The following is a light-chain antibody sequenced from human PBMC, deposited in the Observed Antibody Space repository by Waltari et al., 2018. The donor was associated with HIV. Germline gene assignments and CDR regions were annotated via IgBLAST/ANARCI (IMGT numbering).Light chain of an antibody. Sequence: EIVLTQSPGTLSLSPGERATLSCRASQSINSNYLAWYQQKPGQAPRLLIYGASSRATGIPDRFSGSGSGTEFTLTISSLQSEDFAVYYCQQYNNWPPAFGQGTKVEIK. V-gene: IGKV3-20*01. CDR1: QSINSNY. J-gene: IGKJ1*01. CDR2: GAS. CDR3: QQYNNWPPA.